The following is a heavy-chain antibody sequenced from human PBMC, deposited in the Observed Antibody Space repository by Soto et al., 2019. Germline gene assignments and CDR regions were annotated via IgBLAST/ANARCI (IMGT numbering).Heavy chain of an antibody. D-gene: IGHD3-10*01. Sequence: ASVKVSCKASGGTFSSYAISWVRQAPGQGLEWMGWLSPHNGNTGYAQQFRDRVKIAMNTSTSTVSLEVSSLRFEDTATYYCARRKERSGPHYLDYWGQGTLVTVSS. V-gene: IGHV1-8*02. CDR3: ARRKERSGPHYLDY. J-gene: IGHJ4*02. CDR2: LSPHNGNT. CDR1: GGTFSSYA.